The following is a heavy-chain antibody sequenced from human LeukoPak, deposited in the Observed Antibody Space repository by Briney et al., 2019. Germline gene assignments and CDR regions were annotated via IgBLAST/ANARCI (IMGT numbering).Heavy chain of an antibody. CDR1: GGSFSGYY. Sequence: SETLSLTCAVYGGSFSGYYWSWIRQPPGKGLEWIGETNHSGSTNYNPSLKSRVTISVDTSKNQFSLKLSSVTAADTAVYYCARGDSVVVPAAERYFDYWGQGTLVTVSS. J-gene: IGHJ4*02. CDR3: ARGDSVVVPAAERYFDY. V-gene: IGHV4-34*01. D-gene: IGHD2-2*01. CDR2: TNHSGST.